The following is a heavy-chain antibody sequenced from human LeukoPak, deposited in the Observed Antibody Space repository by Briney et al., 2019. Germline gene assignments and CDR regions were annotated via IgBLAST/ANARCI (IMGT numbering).Heavy chain of an antibody. D-gene: IGHD3-10*01. Sequence: PGGSLRLSCAASGFTFSGSAMHWVRQASGKGLEWVGRIRSKANSYATAYAASVKGRFTISRDDSKNTAYLQMNSLKTEDTAVYYCTREAVQPAPMVRGVMDYYYYGMDVWGQGTTVTVSS. CDR3: TREAVQPAPMVRGVMDYYYYGMDV. V-gene: IGHV3-73*01. J-gene: IGHJ6*02. CDR2: IRSKANSYAT. CDR1: GFTFSGSA.